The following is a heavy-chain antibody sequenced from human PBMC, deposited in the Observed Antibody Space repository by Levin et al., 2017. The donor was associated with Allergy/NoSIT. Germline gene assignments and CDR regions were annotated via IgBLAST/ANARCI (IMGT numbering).Heavy chain of an antibody. J-gene: IGHJ4*02. CDR3: AKDMVGVRGALWGFDY. CDR1: GFTFDDYT. D-gene: IGHD3-10*01. V-gene: IGHV3-43*01. Sequence: GESLKISCAASGFTFDDYTMHWVRQAPGKGLEWVSLISWDGGSTYYADSVKGRFTISRDNSKNSLYLQMNSLRTEDTALYYCAKDMVGVRGALWGFDYWGQGTLVTVSS. CDR2: ISWDGGST.